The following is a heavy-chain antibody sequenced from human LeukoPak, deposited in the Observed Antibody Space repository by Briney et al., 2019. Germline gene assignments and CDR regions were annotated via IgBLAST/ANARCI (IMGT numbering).Heavy chain of an antibody. Sequence: GGSLRLSCAASGFSFSSYNMNWVRQAPGKGLEWVSFISSSSSYIYYVDSVKGRFTISRDNAKNSLYLQMNSLRAEDTAVYYCARDEWFGPRPGIETDNWGQGTLVTVSS. CDR1: GFSFSSYN. CDR3: ARDEWFGPRPGIETDN. D-gene: IGHD3-10*01. V-gene: IGHV3-21*01. CDR2: ISSSSSYI. J-gene: IGHJ4*02.